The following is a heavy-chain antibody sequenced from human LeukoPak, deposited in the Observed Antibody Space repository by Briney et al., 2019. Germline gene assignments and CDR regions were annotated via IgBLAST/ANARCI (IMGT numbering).Heavy chain of an antibody. Sequence: SETLSLTCTVSGGSVSSGSYYWSWIRQPPGKRLEWIGYIYYTGSTTYNPSLKSRVTMSLDTSKNQFSLKLTSVIAADTAVYYCAREWITGGSYPRWFDPWGQGTLVTVSS. CDR2: IYYTGST. CDR1: GGSVSSGSYY. CDR3: AREWITGGSYPRWFDP. D-gene: IGHD1-26*01. V-gene: IGHV4-61*01. J-gene: IGHJ5*02.